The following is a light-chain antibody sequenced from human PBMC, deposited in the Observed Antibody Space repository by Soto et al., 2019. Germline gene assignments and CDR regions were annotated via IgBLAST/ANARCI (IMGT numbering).Light chain of an antibody. CDR2: DTS. CDR1: QSVSRK. CDR3: QQYNTWTSIT. J-gene: IGKJ5*01. V-gene: IGKV3-15*01. Sequence: ERATLSCRASQSVSRKLVWYQQKPGQAPRLLIYDTSTRATGIPARFSGSGSGTEFTLTISSLQSEDFAVYYCQQYNTWTSITFGQGTRLEIK.